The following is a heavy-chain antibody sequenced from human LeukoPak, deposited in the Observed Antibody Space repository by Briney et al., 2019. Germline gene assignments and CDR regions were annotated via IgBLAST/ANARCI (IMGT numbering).Heavy chain of an antibody. J-gene: IGHJ4*02. CDR1: GGSFSGYY. CDR2: INHSGST. Sequence: SETLSLTCAVYGGSFSGYYWSWIRQPPGKGLEWIGEINHSGSTNYNLSLKSRVTISVDTSKNQFSLKLSSVTAADTAVYYCARNVWRHFDYWGQGTLVTVSS. V-gene: IGHV4-34*01. CDR3: ARNVWRHFDY.